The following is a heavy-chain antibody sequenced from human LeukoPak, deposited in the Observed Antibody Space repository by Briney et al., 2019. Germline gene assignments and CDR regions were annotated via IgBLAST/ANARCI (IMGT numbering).Heavy chain of an antibody. CDR1: GYSFTGYY. J-gene: IGHJ6*03. CDR3: ARGDRVLRFLERANNRYYYYMYV. D-gene: IGHD3-3*01. Sequence: ASVKVSCKSSGYSFTGYYMHLVRQAPGRGLEWMGRINPNSGGTNYAQKFQGRVTITADESTSTAYMELSSLRSEDTAVYYCARGDRVLRFLERANNRYYYYMYVWGKGTTVTVSS. CDR2: INPNSGGT. V-gene: IGHV1-2*06.